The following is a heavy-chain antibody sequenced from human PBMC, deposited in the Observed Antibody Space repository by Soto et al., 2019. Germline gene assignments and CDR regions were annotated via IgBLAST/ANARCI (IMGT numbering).Heavy chain of an antibody. J-gene: IGHJ6*02. CDR3: ARDRTDFRSGYRHFYYGMDV. Sequence: EVQLVESGGGLVQPGGSLRLSCAASGFTFSSYEMNWVRQAPGRGLEWVSFISFSDSTIYYADSVKGRFTISRDNAKNSLYLQMNSLRAEDTGVYYCARDRTDFRSGYRHFYYGMDVWGQGTPVTVSS. CDR2: ISFSDSTI. CDR1: GFTFSSYE. V-gene: IGHV3-48*03. D-gene: IGHD3-3*01.